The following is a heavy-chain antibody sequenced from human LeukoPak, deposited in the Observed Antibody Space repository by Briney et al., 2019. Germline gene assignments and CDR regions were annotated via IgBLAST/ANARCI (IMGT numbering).Heavy chain of an antibody. V-gene: IGHV4-31*03. Sequence: PSETLSLTCTVSGGSISSGGYYWSWIRQHPGKGLEWIGYIYYSGSTYYNPSLKSRVTISVDTSKNQFSLKLSSVTAADTAVYYCARAPMNYYDSSSHFDYWGQETLVTVSS. CDR1: GGSISSGGYY. CDR2: IYYSGST. D-gene: IGHD3-22*01. CDR3: ARAPMNYYDSSSHFDY. J-gene: IGHJ4*02.